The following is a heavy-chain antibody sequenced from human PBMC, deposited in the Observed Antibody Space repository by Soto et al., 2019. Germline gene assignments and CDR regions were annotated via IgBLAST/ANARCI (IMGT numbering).Heavy chain of an antibody. CDR3: ARGTSSWNGYDDF. V-gene: IGHV1-69*01. CDR2: IIPKIDIG. Sequence: QVQLVQSGAEVKKPGSSVRVSCKASGGPFNRYSIIWVRQAPGQGLEWMGGIIPKIDIGKYAQKFQDRLTITADEFTSTAYMELSSLRYDDTAVYYCARGTSSWNGYDDFWGQGTLLTVPS. D-gene: IGHD3-3*01. CDR1: GGPFNRYS. J-gene: IGHJ4*02.